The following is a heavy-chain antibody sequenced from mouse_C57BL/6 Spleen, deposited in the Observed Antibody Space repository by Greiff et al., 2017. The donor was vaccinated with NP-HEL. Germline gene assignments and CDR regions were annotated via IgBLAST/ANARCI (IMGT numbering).Heavy chain of an antibody. CDR2: IDPSDSYT. Sequence: QVQLQQPGAELVRPGTSVKLSCKASGYTFTSYWMHWVKQRPGQGLEWIGVIDPSDSYTNYNQKFKGKATLTVDTSSSTAYMQLSSLTSEDSAVYYCARSKTYDGYPSYWYFDVWGTGTTVTVSS. J-gene: IGHJ1*03. CDR1: GYTFTSYW. V-gene: IGHV1-59*01. D-gene: IGHD2-3*01. CDR3: ARSKTYDGYPSYWYFDV.